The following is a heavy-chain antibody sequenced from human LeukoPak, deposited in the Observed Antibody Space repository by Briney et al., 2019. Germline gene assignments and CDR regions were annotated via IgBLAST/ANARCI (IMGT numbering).Heavy chain of an antibody. J-gene: IGHJ4*02. D-gene: IGHD1-26*01. V-gene: IGHV3-30*02. CDR2: IRNDGSNK. CDR3: AKDTAPGSIVGAKEYFDY. Sequence: GGSLRLSCAASGFTFSSYGMHWVRQAPGKGLEWVAFIRNDGSNKYYADSVKGRFTISRDNSKNTLYLQMNSLRAEDTAVYYCAKDTAPGSIVGAKEYFDYWGQGTVVTFSS. CDR1: GFTFSSYG.